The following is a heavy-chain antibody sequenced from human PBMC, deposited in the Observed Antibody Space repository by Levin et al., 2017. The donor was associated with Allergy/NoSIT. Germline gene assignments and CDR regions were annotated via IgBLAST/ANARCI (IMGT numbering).Heavy chain of an antibody. J-gene: IGHJ5*02. V-gene: IGHV4-4*02. Sequence: SETLSLTCAVSGGSISSTNWWSWVRQPPGKGLEWIGEIYHSGSTNYNPSLKSRVTIPVDRSNNHCSLNLTSATAADPAVIIFRVVGSNSAAFYHWGQGTLVTVSS. D-gene: IGHD4-23*01. CDR3: RVVGSNSAAFYH. CDR2: IYHSGST. CDR1: GGSISSTNW.